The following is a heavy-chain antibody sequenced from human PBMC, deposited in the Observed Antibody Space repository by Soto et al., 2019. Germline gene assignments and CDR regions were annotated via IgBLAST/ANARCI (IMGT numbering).Heavy chain of an antibody. D-gene: IGHD1-1*01. J-gene: IGHJ4*02. CDR1: GFTFSSYA. CDR2: VSYKGGET. V-gene: IGHV3-23*01. CDR3: ARYIRGPTVYYFDF. Sequence: PGGSLRLSCAASGFTFSSYAMTWVRKAPGKGLEGVSIVSYKGGETYYADSVKGRFTISRDNSKYTVDLQRTGLRAEDTAVYYCARYIRGPTVYYFDFWGRGVLLTVS.